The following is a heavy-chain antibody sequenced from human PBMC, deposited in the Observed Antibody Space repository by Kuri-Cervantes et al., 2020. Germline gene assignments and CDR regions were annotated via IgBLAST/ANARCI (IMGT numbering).Heavy chain of an antibody. Sequence: ASVKVSCKASGYTFASHDVNWVRQATGQGLEWMGWLNAGSGNTVYAQKFQGRVTMTRNTSISTAYMELSSLRSEDTAVYYCARDAPPDYYDSSCYYYGWFNHWGQGTLVTVSS. CDR3: ARDAPPDYYDSSCYYYGWFNH. D-gene: IGHD3-22*01. CDR2: LNAGSGNT. CDR1: GYTFASHD. V-gene: IGHV1-8*02. J-gene: IGHJ5*02.